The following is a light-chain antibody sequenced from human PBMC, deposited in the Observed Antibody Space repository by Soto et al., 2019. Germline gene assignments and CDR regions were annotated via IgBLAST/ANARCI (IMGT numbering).Light chain of an antibody. V-gene: IGLV2-8*01. CDR3: SSYAGSSNV. CDR1: SSDVGGYNY. Sequence: QSALTQPPSASGSPGQTVAISCTGTSSDVGGYNYVSWYQQHPGNAPKLMIYEVNKRPSGVPDRFSGSKSGNTASLTVSGLQAEEEADYYSSSYAGSSNVFGTGTKLTVL. CDR2: EVN. J-gene: IGLJ1*01.